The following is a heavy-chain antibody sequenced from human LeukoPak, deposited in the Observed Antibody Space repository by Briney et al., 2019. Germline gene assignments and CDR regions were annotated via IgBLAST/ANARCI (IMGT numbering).Heavy chain of an antibody. Sequence: ASVKVSCKASGYTFTGYYMHWVRQAPGQGLEWMGWINPNSGGTNYAQKFQGRVTMTRDTSISTAYMELSRLRSDDTAVYYCPRRAGWGLKDAFDSWHEGTMVTVYS. CDR3: PRRAGWGLKDAFDS. CDR1: GYTFTGYY. V-gene: IGHV1-2*02. D-gene: IGHD3-16*01. CDR2: INPNSGGT. J-gene: IGHJ3*02.